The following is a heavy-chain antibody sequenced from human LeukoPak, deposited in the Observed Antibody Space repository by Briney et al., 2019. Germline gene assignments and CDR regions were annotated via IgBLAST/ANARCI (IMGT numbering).Heavy chain of an antibody. Sequence: GGSLRLSCAASGFTFSSYAMHWVRQAPGKGLEWVAVISYDGSNKYYADSVKGRFTISRDNSKNTLYPQMNSLRAEDTAVYYCARDLEGYSSGWTHFQHWGQGTLVTVSS. J-gene: IGHJ1*01. CDR1: GFTFSSYA. CDR3: ARDLEGYSSGWTHFQH. CDR2: ISYDGSNK. D-gene: IGHD6-19*01. V-gene: IGHV3-30*04.